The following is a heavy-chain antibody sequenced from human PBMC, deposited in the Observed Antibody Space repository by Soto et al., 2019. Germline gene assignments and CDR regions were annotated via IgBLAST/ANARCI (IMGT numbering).Heavy chain of an antibody. CDR3: ARDLGRTYGMDV. Sequence: QVQLQQSGPGLVKPSQPLSLTCSISGDSVSSNTAWNWIRQSPSRGLEWLGRTYYRSKWYNDYAVSIKSRIRINPDTSQNQFSLQLNSVTPDDTAVYYCARDLGRTYGMDVWGQGTTVIVSS. CDR1: GDSVSSNTA. V-gene: IGHV6-1*01. D-gene: IGHD7-27*01. CDR2: TYYRSKWYN. J-gene: IGHJ6*02.